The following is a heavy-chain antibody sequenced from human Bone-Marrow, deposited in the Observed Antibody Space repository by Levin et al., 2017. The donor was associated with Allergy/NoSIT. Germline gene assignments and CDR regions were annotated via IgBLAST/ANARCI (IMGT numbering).Heavy chain of an antibody. Sequence: GGSLRLSCAASGFPFSTYWMSWVRQAPGKGLEWVANIKQDGSEKNYVDSVKGRFTISRDNAKNSLFLQMNSLRAEDTAVYYCARSSSNYDLWSGWGYWGQGTLVTVSS. CDR2: IKQDGSEK. CDR3: ARSSSNYDLWSGWGY. CDR1: GFPFSTYW. D-gene: IGHD3/OR15-3a*01. J-gene: IGHJ4*02. V-gene: IGHV3-7*01.